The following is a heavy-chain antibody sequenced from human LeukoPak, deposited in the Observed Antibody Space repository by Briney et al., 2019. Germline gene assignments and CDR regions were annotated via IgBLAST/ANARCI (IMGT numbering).Heavy chain of an antibody. Sequence: SETLSLTXTVSGGSISSYYWSWIRQPPGKGLEWIGYIYYSGSTNYNPSLKSRVTISVDTSKNHFSLKLSSVTAADTAVYYCARDYSGSLDYWGQGTLVTVSS. J-gene: IGHJ4*02. D-gene: IGHD1-26*01. CDR3: ARDYSGSLDY. V-gene: IGHV4-59*01. CDR2: IYYSGST. CDR1: GGSISSYY.